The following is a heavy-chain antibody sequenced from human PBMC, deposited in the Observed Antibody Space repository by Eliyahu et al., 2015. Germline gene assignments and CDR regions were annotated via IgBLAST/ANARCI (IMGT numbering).Heavy chain of an antibody. J-gene: IGHJ4*02. CDR2: ISGSGGST. D-gene: IGHD3-22*01. V-gene: IGHV3-23*01. Sequence: EVQLLESGGGLVQPGGSLRLSCAASGFTFSSXAXXWVRQAPGKGLEWVSAISGSGGSTYYADSVKGRFTISRDNSKNTLYLQMNSLRAEDTAVYYCAKDRITMIVVVITTGFDYWGQGTLVTVSS. CDR1: GFTFSSXA. CDR3: AKDRITMIVVVITTGFDY.